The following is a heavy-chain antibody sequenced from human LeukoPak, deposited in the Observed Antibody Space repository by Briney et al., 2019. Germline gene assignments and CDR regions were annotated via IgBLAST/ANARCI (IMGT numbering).Heavy chain of an antibody. Sequence: GGSLRLSCAASGFTFSTYSMHWVRQAPGKGLEWVAVISYDGRNKYYADSVKGRFTISRDNSKNTLYLQMNSLRTEDTAVYYCARDQHFWGGYENFYYYYHMDVWGKGTTATVSS. CDR3: ARDQHFWGGYENFYYYYHMDV. D-gene: IGHD3-3*02. CDR1: GFTFSTYS. V-gene: IGHV3-30*01. J-gene: IGHJ6*03. CDR2: ISYDGRNK.